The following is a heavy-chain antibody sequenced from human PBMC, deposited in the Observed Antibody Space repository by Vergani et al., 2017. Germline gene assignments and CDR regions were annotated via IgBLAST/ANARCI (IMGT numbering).Heavy chain of an antibody. V-gene: IGHV3-23*04. J-gene: IGHJ6*02. D-gene: IGHD3-3*01. CDR3: AKDVDEWRPYYNGMDV. CDR2: ISGSGDST. Sequence: VQLVESGGGVVQPGRSLRLSCAASGFIFSTYAMNWVRQAPGQGPEWVAAISGSGDSTYYADSMKGRFTISRDNSKNTLYLQMNGLRADDTAIYYCAKDVDEWRPYYNGMDVWGQGTTVTVSS. CDR1: GFIFSTYA.